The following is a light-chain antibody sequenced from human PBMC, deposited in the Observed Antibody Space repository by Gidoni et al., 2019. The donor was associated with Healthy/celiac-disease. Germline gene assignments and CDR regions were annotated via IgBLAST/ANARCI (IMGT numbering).Light chain of an antibody. CDR2: DAS. Sequence: EIVLTPSTATLSLSTGERATLSCRASQSVSSYLAWYQQKPGQAPRLLIYDASNRATGIPARFSGSGSGTDFTLTISSLVPEDFAVYYCQQRSNWPPLTFGGGTKVEIK. V-gene: IGKV3-11*01. CDR1: QSVSSY. J-gene: IGKJ4*01. CDR3: QQRSNWPPLT.